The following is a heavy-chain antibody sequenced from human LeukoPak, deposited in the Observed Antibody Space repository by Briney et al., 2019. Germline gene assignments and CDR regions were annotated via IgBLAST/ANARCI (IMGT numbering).Heavy chain of an antibody. CDR2: IYYSGST. D-gene: IGHD3-22*01. Sequence: PSQTLSLTCTVSGGSISSGGHYWSWIRQHPGKGLEWIGYIYYSGSTYYNPSLKSRVTISVDTSKNQFSLKLSSVTAADTAVYYCARGSPPVGYYYDSSGLDYWGQGTLVTVSS. V-gene: IGHV4-31*03. CDR3: ARGSPPVGYYYDSSGLDY. CDR1: GGSISSGGHY. J-gene: IGHJ4*02.